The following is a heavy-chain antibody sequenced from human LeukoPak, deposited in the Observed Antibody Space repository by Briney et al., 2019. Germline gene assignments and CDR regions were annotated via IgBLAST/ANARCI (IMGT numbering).Heavy chain of an antibody. V-gene: IGHV1-24*01. Sequence: ASVKLSCKVSGYTLTELSMHWVRQAPGKGLEWMGCFNPEDGETIYAHKMQGRVTMTEDTSTDTAYMELGSLRSEDTAVYYCATAPRGYSYGYFDYWGQGTLVTVSS. J-gene: IGHJ4*02. CDR1: GYTLTELS. D-gene: IGHD5-18*01. CDR3: ATAPRGYSYGYFDY. CDR2: FNPEDGET.